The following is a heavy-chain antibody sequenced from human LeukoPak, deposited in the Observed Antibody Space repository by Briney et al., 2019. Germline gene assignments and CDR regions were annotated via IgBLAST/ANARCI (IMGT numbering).Heavy chain of an antibody. D-gene: IGHD3-3*01. V-gene: IGHV1-8*03. CDR2: MNPNSANT. CDR3: ARGGVHYDFWSGYYYYYYMDV. J-gene: IGHJ6*03. Sequence: ASVKVSCKXSGYTFTSYDINWVRQATGQGLEWMGWMNPNSANTGYAQKFQGRVTITRNTSISTAYMELSSLRSEDTAVYYCARGGVHYDFWSGYYYYYYMDVWGKGTTVTVSS. CDR1: GYTFTSYD.